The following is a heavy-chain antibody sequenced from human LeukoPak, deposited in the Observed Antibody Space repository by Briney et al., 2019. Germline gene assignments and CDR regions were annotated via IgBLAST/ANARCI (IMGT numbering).Heavy chain of an antibody. CDR2: IYSGGST. V-gene: IGHV3-66*01. D-gene: IGHD3-22*01. CDR3: ARGHDYDSSVAY. Sequence: PGGSLRLSCAASGFTVSSNCMSWVRQAPGKGLEWVSVIYSGGSTYYADSVKGRFTISRDNSKNTVDLQMNSLRAEDTAVYYCARGHDYDSSVAYWGQGTLVTVSS. J-gene: IGHJ4*02. CDR1: GFTVSSNC.